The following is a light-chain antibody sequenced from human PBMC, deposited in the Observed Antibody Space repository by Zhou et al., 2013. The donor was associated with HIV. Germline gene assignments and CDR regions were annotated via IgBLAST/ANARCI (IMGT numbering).Light chain of an antibody. CDR3: QQYNDWPPIT. J-gene: IGKJ5*01. Sequence: EVVMTQSPSTLSVSPGERATLSCRASQSVSSNLAWYQQKPGQAPRLLIHGASSRANGIPARFSGSGSGTEFTLTISSLQSEDLAVYYCQQYNDWPPITFGQGTRLEIK. CDR1: QSVSSN. CDR2: GAS. V-gene: IGKV3-15*01.